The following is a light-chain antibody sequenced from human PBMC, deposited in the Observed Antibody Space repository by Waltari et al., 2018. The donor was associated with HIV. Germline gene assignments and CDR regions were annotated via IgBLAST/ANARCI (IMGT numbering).Light chain of an antibody. V-gene: IGLV2-11*01. CDR2: DVS. Sequence: QSALTQPRSVSGSPGQSVTISCTGTSSDVGGYHYVSWSQHHPGHAPKLMIYDVSKRPPGVPDRFSGSKSGNTASLTISGLQAEDEADYYCCSYAGSYSYVFGTGTKVTVL. J-gene: IGLJ1*01. CDR3: CSYAGSYSYV. CDR1: SSDVGGYHY.